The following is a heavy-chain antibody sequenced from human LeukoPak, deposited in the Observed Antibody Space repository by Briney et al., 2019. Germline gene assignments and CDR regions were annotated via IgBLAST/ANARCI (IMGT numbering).Heavy chain of an antibody. D-gene: IGHD2-15*01. CDR1: GYSFTSYY. CDR3: ARKGDVAVVAATPFEY. CDR2: INPSGGST. Sequence: PVASVKVSCKASGYSFTSYYMHWVRQAPGQGLEWMGIINPSGGSTSYAQKFQGRVTMTRDMSTSTVYMELSSLRAEDTAVYYCARKGDVAVVAATPFEYWGQGTLVTVSS. V-gene: IGHV1-46*01. J-gene: IGHJ4*02.